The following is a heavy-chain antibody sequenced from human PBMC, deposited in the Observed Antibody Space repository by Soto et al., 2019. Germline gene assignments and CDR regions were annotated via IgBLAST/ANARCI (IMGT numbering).Heavy chain of an antibody. CDR3: ANDQGAADTSDCYFEY. V-gene: IGHV3-23*01. D-gene: IGHD6-13*01. J-gene: IGHJ4*02. CDR2: ISGSGGTT. Sequence: EVQLLESGGGLVQPEGSLRLSCAASGFTFRSYAMSWVRQAPGKGLEWVSGISGSGGTTYYADSVKGRFTISRVNSKNNMYLKMSNLRADDTAGDYRANDQGAADTSDCYFEYWGQGTLVTVSS. CDR1: GFTFRSYA.